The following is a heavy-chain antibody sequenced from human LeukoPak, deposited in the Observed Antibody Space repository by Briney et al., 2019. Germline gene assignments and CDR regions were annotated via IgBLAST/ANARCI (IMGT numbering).Heavy chain of an antibody. CDR1: GFTFSSYA. Sequence: GGSLRLSCAASGFTFSSYAMSWVRQAPGKGLEWVSAISGSGGSTYYADSVKGRFTIPRDNSKNTLYLQMNSLRAEDTAVYYCAKSAYSSGWKNWFDPWGQGTLVTVSS. CDR2: ISGSGGST. V-gene: IGHV3-23*01. CDR3: AKSAYSSGWKNWFDP. D-gene: IGHD6-19*01. J-gene: IGHJ5*02.